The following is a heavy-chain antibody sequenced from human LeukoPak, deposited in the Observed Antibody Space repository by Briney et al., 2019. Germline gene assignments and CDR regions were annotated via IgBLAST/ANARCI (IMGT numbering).Heavy chain of an antibody. CDR1: GFTFSDAW. D-gene: IGHD4-17*01. Sequence: GGSLRLSCVASGFTFSDAWMSWVRQAPGKGLEWVGRIKSKIDGGTIDYGAPVKGRFTISRDDSRNTLYLQMNSLKTEDTAVYYCTTRRQYGCWGQGTLVTVS. CDR2: IKSKIDGGTI. J-gene: IGHJ4*02. V-gene: IGHV3-15*01. CDR3: TTRRQYGC.